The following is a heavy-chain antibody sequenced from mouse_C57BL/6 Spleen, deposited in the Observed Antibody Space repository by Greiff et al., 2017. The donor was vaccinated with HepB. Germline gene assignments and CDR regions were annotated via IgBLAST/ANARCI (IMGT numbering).Heavy chain of an antibody. Sequence: EVHLVESGGGLVKPGGSLKLSCAASGFTFSDYGMHWVRQAPEKGLEWVAYISSGSSSIYYADTVKGRFNIARDNAKNTLFLQMTSLRSEDTAMYYCARRGLLRYYYAMDYWGQGTSVTVSS. J-gene: IGHJ4*01. V-gene: IGHV5-17*01. D-gene: IGHD2-3*01. CDR2: ISSGSSSI. CDR1: GFTFSDYG. CDR3: ARRGLLRYYYAMDY.